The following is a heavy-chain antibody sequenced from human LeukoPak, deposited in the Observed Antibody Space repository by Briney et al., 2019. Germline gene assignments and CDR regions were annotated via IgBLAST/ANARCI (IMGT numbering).Heavy chain of an antibody. V-gene: IGHV4-34*01. CDR3: ARGAPGTTYGTDY. D-gene: IGHD1-1*01. CDR1: GGSFSDYY. Sequence: SETLSLTCAVYGGSFSDYYWNWIRQPPGKGLEWIGKINHSGSTNYNPSLKSRVTISVDTSKNQFSLSLYSVTAADTAVYYCARGAPGTTYGTDYWGQGTLVTVSS. J-gene: IGHJ4*02. CDR2: INHSGST.